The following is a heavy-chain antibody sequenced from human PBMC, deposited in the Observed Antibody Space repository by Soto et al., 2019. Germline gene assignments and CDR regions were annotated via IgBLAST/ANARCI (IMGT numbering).Heavy chain of an antibody. Sequence: PGGSLSLSCAASGFTFSSYGMHWVRQAPGKGLEWVAVIWYDGSNKYYADSVKGRFTISRDNSKNTLYLQMNSLRAEDTAVYYCARDEGDDYIWGSYSSAFDIWGQGTMVTVSS. CDR1: GFTFSSYG. CDR3: ARDEGDDYIWGSYSSAFDI. V-gene: IGHV3-33*01. D-gene: IGHD3-16*01. J-gene: IGHJ3*02. CDR2: IWYDGSNK.